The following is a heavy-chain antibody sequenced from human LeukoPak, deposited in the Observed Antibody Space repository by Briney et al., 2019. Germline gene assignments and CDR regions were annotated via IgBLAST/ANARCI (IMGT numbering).Heavy chain of an antibody. V-gene: IGHV3-21*01. Sequence: GGSLRLSCAASGFTFSSYSMNWVRQAPGKGLEWVSSISSSSSYIYYADSVKGRFTISRDNAKNSLYLQMNSLRAEDTAVYYCARDRGYFDWLLPNDYWGQGTLVTVSS. D-gene: IGHD3-9*01. CDR3: ARDRGYFDWLLPNDY. CDR2: ISSSSSYI. CDR1: GFTFSSYS. J-gene: IGHJ4*02.